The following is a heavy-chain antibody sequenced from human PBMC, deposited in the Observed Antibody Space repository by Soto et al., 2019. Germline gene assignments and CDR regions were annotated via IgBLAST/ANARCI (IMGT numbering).Heavy chain of an antibody. J-gene: IGHJ6*02. CDR2: ISWNSGSI. Sequence: PGGSLRLSCAASGFTFDYYGMHWVRQSPGKGLEWVSGISWNSGSIGYADSVKGRFTISRDNAKNSLYLQMNSLRAEDTALYYCAKDISYDILTGYRPAYGMDVWGQGTTVTVSS. CDR3: AKDISYDILTGYRPAYGMDV. D-gene: IGHD3-9*01. CDR1: GFTFDYYG. V-gene: IGHV3-9*01.